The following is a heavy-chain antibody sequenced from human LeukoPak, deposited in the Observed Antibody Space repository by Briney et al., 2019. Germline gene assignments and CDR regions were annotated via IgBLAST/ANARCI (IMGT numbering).Heavy chain of an antibody. V-gene: IGHV4-61*02. D-gene: IGHD5-12*01. J-gene: IGHJ4*02. CDR1: GGSISSGGYY. Sequence: SETLSLTCTVSGGSISSGGYYWSWIRQPAGKGLEWIGRIYTSGNTNYNPSLKSRVTISVDTSKNQFSLKLSSVTAADTAVYYCARGLTVATMLFDYWGQGTPVTVSS. CDR3: ARGLTVATMLFDY. CDR2: IYTSGNT.